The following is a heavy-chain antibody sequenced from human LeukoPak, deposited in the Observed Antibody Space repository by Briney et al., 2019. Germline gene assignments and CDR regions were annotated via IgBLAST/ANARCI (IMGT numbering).Heavy chain of an antibody. CDR2: ISSSSSYI. J-gene: IGHJ4*02. D-gene: IGHD2-21*02. CDR1: GFTFSNYA. CDR3: ARDRSALRFDY. V-gene: IGHV3-21*01. Sequence: SGGSLRLSCAASGFTFSNYAMTWVRQAPGKGLEWVSSISSSSSYIYYADSVKGRFTISRDNAKNSLYLQMNSLRAEDTAVYYCARDRSALRFDYWGQGTLVTVSS.